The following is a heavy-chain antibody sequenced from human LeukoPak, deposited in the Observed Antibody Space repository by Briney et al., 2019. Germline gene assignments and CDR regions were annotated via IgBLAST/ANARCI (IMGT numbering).Heavy chain of an antibody. CDR3: ARDLVVVVPAAMFRDYYYYYMDV. CDR2: IYTSGST. Sequence: SETLSPTCTVSGGSISSYYWSWIRQPAGKGLEWIGRIYTSGSTNYNPSLKSRVTMSVDTSKNQFSLKLSSVTAADTAVYYCARDLVVVVPAAMFRDYYYYYMDVWGKGTTVTISS. CDR1: GGSISSYY. J-gene: IGHJ6*03. V-gene: IGHV4-4*07. D-gene: IGHD2-2*01.